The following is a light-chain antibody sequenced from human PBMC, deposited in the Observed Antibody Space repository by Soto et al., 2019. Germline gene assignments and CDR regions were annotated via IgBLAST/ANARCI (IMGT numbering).Light chain of an antibody. CDR2: AAS. V-gene: IGKV3-20*01. CDR1: QTISSTY. J-gene: IGKJ1*01. Sequence: IVLTQYPGTLSLSPGDRATLSCRASQTISSTYLAWYQQKPGQAARLLIYAASTMATGIPDRFSGRGSGTDFALTIVRLEPEDCAVYYCQEYGRSPKTVGQGPKVEI. CDR3: QEYGRSPKT.